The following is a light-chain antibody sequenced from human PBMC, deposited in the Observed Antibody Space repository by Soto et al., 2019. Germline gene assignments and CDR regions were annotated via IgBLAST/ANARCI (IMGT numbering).Light chain of an antibody. Sequence: EIVMTQSPATLSVSPGERATISCRASQNLSRSLAWYQQQPGQAPRLLIFYASTRATGIPARFSGSGSGTDFTLTISSLQSEDFAVYYCQQYDKWPHTFGQGTKLEIK. J-gene: IGKJ2*01. CDR3: QQYDKWPHT. CDR1: QNLSRS. V-gene: IGKV3-15*01. CDR2: YAS.